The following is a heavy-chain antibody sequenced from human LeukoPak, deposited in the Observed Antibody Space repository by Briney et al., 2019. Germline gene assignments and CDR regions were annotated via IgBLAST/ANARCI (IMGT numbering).Heavy chain of an antibody. CDR3: ASSYDSRGYLDY. D-gene: IGHD3-22*01. V-gene: IGHV4-34*01. Sequence: PSETLSLTCAVYGGSFSGYYWSWIRQPPGKGLEWIGEINHSGSTNYNPSLKSRVTISVDTSKNQSSLKLGSVTAADTAVYYCASSYDSRGYLDYWGQGTLVTVSS. CDR2: INHSGST. J-gene: IGHJ4*02. CDR1: GGSFSGYY.